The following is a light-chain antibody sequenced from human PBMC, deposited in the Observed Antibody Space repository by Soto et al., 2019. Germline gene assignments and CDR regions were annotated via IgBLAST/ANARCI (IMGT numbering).Light chain of an antibody. CDR2: EVS. V-gene: IGLV2-14*01. CDR3: SSYTSSSTVV. CDR1: SSDVGGYNY. J-gene: IGLJ3*02. Sequence: QSVLTQPASVSGSPGQSITISCTGTSSDVGGYNYVSWYQQHPGIAPKLMIYEVSNRPSGVSNRFSGSKSGNTASLTISGLQAEDEADCYCSSYTSSSTVVFGGGTKLTVL.